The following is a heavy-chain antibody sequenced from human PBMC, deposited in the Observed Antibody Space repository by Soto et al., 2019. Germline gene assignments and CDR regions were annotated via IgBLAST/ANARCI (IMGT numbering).Heavy chain of an antibody. CDR3: AVGVPSVYYYGMDV. V-gene: IGHV4-34*01. CDR2: INHSGST. CDR1: GGSFSGYY. J-gene: IGHJ6*02. D-gene: IGHD3-3*01. Sequence: QVQLQQWGAGLLKPSETLSLTCAVYGGSFSGYYWSWIRQPPGKGLEWIGEINHSGSTNYNPSLKSRVTISVDTSKNQFSLKLSSVTAADTAVYYCAVGVPSVYYYGMDVWGQVTTVTVSS.